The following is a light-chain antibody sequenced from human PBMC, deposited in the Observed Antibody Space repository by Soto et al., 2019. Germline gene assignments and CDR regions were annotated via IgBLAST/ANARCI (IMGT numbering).Light chain of an antibody. J-gene: IGKJ3*01. V-gene: IGKV1-33*01. CDR3: DPFFNLPFS. Sequence: DIQMTQSPSFLSAFVGDRVTITCQASQDISDYLNWYQQKPGQAPKLLIHDAMHLETGVPSRSSGSGSGAAFIFTNRSLQPEARATYYCDPFFNLPFSFGSGTTVDLK. CDR2: DAM. CDR1: QDISDY.